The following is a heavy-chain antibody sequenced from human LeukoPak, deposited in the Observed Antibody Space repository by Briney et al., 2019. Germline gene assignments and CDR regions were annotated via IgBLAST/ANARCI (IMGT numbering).Heavy chain of an antibody. CDR2: ISYDGSNK. J-gene: IGHJ4*02. CDR1: GFTFSSYA. D-gene: IGHD6-13*01. Sequence: GGSLRLSCAGSGFTFSSYAMHWVRQAPGKGLEWVAVISYDGSNKYYADSVKGRFTISRDNSKNTLYLQMNSLRAEDTAVYYCARDIVAAADYWGQGTLVTVSS. CDR3: ARDIVAAADY. V-gene: IGHV3-30-3*01.